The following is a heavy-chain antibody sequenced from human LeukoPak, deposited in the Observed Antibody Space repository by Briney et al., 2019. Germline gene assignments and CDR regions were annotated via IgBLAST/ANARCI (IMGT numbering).Heavy chain of an antibody. J-gene: IGHJ4*02. CDR3: ARDAGATVTRPTRILLY. D-gene: IGHD4-17*01. V-gene: IGHV1-46*01. CDR1: GYTFTSYY. Sequence: ASVKVSCKASGYTFTSYYMHWVRQAPGQGLEWMGIINPSGGSTSYAQKFQGRVTVTRDMSTSTVYMELSSLRSEDTAVYYCARDAGATVTRPTRILLYWGQGTLVTVSP. CDR2: INPSGGST.